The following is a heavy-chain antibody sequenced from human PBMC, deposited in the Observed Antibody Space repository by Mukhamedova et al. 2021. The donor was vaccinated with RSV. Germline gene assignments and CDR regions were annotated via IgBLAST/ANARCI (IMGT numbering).Heavy chain of an antibody. Sequence: IPILGITNYAQKFQGRVTITADESTSTAYMELSSLRSEDTAVYYCARDRRIVVVPAAPLGYGMAAWGKGTTVTVS. D-gene: IGHD2-2*01. V-gene: IGHV1-69*04. J-gene: IGHJ6*04. CDR3: ARDRRIVVVPAAPLGYGMAA. CDR2: IPILGIT.